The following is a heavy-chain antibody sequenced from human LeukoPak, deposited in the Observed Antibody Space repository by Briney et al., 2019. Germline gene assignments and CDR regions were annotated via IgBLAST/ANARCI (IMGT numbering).Heavy chain of an antibody. Sequence: SETLSLTCTVSGGSISSYYWSWIRQPPGEGLEGIGYIYYSGSTNYNPALKRRVTISVDTTKNQCSLKLSSVTAADSAVYYCARTAGDSSSAGANYYYYYYMDVWGKGTTVTVSS. D-gene: IGHD6-6*01. CDR3: ARTAGDSSSAGANYYYYYYMDV. CDR2: IYYSGST. V-gene: IGHV4-59*12. CDR1: GGSISSYY. J-gene: IGHJ6*03.